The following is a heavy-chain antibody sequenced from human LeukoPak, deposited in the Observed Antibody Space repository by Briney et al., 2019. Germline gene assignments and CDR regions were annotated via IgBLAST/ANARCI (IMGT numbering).Heavy chain of an antibody. D-gene: IGHD6-19*01. CDR1: GGTFSSYA. J-gene: IGHJ4*02. CDR2: IIPILGIA. Sequence: SVKVSCKASGGTFSSYAISWVRQAPGQGLEWMGRIIPILGIASYAQKFQGRVTITAHKSTSTAYMELSSLRSEDTAVYYCARQYSSGWTFDYWGQGTLVTVSS. V-gene: IGHV1-69*04. CDR3: ARQYSSGWTFDY.